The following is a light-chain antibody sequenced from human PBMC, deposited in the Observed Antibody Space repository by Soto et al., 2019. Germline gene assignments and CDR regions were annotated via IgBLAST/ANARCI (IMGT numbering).Light chain of an antibody. CDR2: AAS. Sequence: DIQMTQSPSSLSASVGDRVTITCRASQDIRNDVGWYQQKPGKAPKRLIYAASSLQSGVPSRFSGSGSGTEFTLTISSLQPEDFATYFCLQHNSYPRTFGQGTKVEIK. J-gene: IGKJ1*01. CDR3: LQHNSYPRT. CDR1: QDIRND. V-gene: IGKV1-17*01.